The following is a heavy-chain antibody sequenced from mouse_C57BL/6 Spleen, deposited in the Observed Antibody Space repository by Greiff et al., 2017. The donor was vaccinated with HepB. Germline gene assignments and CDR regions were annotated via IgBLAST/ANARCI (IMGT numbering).Heavy chain of an antibody. Sequence: EVKLMESGPGLVKPSQSLSLTCSVTGYSITSGYYWNWIRQFPGNKLEWMGYISYDGSNNYNPSLKNRISITRDTSKNQFFLKLNSVTTEDTATYYCARKFDYWGQGTTLTVSS. CDR2: ISYDGSN. J-gene: IGHJ2*01. CDR3: ARKFDY. V-gene: IGHV3-6*01. CDR1: GYSITSGYY.